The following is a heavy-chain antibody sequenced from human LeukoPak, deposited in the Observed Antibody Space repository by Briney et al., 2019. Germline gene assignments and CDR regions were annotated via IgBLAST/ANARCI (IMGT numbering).Heavy chain of an antibody. CDR3: APWGYYEVT. CDR1: GGSISSGGYY. Sequence: LSLTCTVSGGSISSGGYYMSWIRQAPGKGLEWVSYISSSGSTIYYADSVKGRFTISRDNAKNSLYLQMNSLRAEDTAVYYCAPWGYYEVTWGQGTLVTVSS. D-gene: IGHD3-22*01. CDR2: ISSSGSTI. V-gene: IGHV3-11*01. J-gene: IGHJ4*02.